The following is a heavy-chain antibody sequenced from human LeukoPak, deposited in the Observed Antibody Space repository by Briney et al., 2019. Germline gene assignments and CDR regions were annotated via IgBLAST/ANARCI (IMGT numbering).Heavy chain of an antibody. J-gene: IGHJ1*01. CDR3: ARAPEYSTSSGSPWEEYFPH. D-gene: IGHD6-6*01. CDR2: IIPVLTTA. Sequence: ASVKVSCKASGYTFTSYFMHWVRQAPGQGLEWMGGIIPVLTTADYAQKFQGRVKITADESTSTAYMEVDSLISEDTAVYFCARAPEYSTSSGSPWEEYFPHWGQGTLVTVSS. CDR1: GYTFTSYF. V-gene: IGHV1-69*13.